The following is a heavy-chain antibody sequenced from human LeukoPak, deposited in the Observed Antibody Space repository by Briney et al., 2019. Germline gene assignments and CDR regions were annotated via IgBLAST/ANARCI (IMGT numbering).Heavy chain of an antibody. Sequence: SETLSLTCTASGGSISSYYWSWIRQPPGKGLEWIGHIYYSGNTNYNPSLKSRVTISIDTSKNQSSLRLSSVTAADTAVYYCARGAAGYSYGWGQGTLVTVSS. CDR1: GGSISSYY. CDR3: ARGAAGYSYG. D-gene: IGHD5-18*01. V-gene: IGHV4-59*01. CDR2: IYYSGNT. J-gene: IGHJ4*02.